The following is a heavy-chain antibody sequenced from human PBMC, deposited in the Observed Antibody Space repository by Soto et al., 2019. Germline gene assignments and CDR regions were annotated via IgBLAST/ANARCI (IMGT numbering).Heavy chain of an antibody. V-gene: IGHV1-18*01. D-gene: IGHD1-26*01. CDR3: ARGGVGSTSGCFDP. CDR2: ITAYNGNT. J-gene: IGHJ5*02. Sequence: QVQLVQSGAEVKQPGASVQVSCKTSGYIFTSYGISWVRQAPGQGLEWMGWITAYNGNTNTAQKFQDRVIMTTDTSTTTAYMELRSLTSDDTAVYYCARGGVGSTSGCFDPWGQGTLVIVSS. CDR1: GYIFTSYG.